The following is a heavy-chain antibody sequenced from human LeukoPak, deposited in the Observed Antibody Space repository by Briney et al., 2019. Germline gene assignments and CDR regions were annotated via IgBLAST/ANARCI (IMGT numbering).Heavy chain of an antibody. CDR3: AREGSGYCSSTSCDNWFDP. CDR2: ISSSSSTI. Sequence: GGSPRLSCAASGFTFSSYSMNWVRQAPGKGLEWVSYISSSSSTIYYADSVKGQFTISRDNAKNSLYLQMNSLRAEDTAVYYCAREGSGYCSSTSCDNWFDPWGQGTLVTVSS. CDR1: GFTFSSYS. D-gene: IGHD2-2*01. V-gene: IGHV3-48*04. J-gene: IGHJ5*02.